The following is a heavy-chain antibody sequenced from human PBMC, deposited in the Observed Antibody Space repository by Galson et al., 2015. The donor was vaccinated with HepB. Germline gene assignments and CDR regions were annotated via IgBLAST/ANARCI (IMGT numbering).Heavy chain of an antibody. CDR1: GFTFSSYG. J-gene: IGHJ4*02. CDR3: AKDRIPATVTTRPLDY. CDR2: ISYDGSNK. V-gene: IGHV3-30*18. Sequence: SLRLSCAASGFTFSSYGMHWVRQAPGKGLEWVAVISYDGSNKYYADSVKGRFTISRDNSKNTLYLQMNSLRAEDTAVYYCAKDRIPATVTTRPLDYWGQGTLVTVSS. D-gene: IGHD4-17*01.